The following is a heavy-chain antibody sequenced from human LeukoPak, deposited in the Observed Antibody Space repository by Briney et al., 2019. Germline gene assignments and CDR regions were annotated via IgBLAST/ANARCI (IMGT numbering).Heavy chain of an antibody. CDR1: GGSISTYY. D-gene: IGHD3-22*01. Sequence: PSETLSLTCTVSGGSISTYYWSWIRQPPGKGLEWIGYIYYSGSTNYNPSLKSRVTTSVDTSKNQFSLKLSSVTAADTAVYYCARVGYYYDSSGYHYSFDYWGQGTLVTVSS. CDR2: IYYSGST. CDR3: ARVGYYYDSSGYHYSFDY. J-gene: IGHJ4*02. V-gene: IGHV4-59*01.